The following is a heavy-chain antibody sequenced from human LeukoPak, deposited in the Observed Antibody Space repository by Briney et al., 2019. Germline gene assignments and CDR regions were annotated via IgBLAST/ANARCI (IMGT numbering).Heavy chain of an antibody. V-gene: IGHV3-74*01. CDR3: ARDSFDWLLSGDNYFDC. J-gene: IGHJ4*02. CDR2: INSDGSST. D-gene: IGHD3-9*01. Sequence: PGGSLRLSCAASGFTFSSYWMHWVRQAPGKGLVWVSRINSDGSSTSYADSVKGRFTISRDNAKNTLYLQMNSLRAEDTAVYYCARDSFDWLLSGDNYFDCWGQGTLVTVSS. CDR1: GFTFSSYW.